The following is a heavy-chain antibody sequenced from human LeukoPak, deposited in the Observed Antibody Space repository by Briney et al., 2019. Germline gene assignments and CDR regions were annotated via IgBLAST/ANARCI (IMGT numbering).Heavy chain of an antibody. CDR2: LYPGDSDT. CDR3: ARIKVRVDNWFDP. Sequence: GESLKISCKGSGYSFTSYWIGWVRQMPGKGLEWMGILYPGDSDTRYSPSFQGQVTISADKSNSTAYLQWSSLKASDTAMYYCARIKVRVDNWFDPGGQGTLVTVSS. CDR1: GYSFTSYW. J-gene: IGHJ5*02. V-gene: IGHV5-51*01.